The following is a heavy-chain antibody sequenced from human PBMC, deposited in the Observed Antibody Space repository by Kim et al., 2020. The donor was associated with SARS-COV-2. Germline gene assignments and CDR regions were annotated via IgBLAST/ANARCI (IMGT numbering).Heavy chain of an antibody. D-gene: IGHD3-10*01. CDR3: ARGSRKPLINIDF. Sequence: YNPTLKRRVTGSIDLSKNQFSMKLHSGTAADTAVYYCARGSRKPLINIDFWGQGTLVTVSS. V-gene: IGHV4-4*06. J-gene: IGHJ4*02.